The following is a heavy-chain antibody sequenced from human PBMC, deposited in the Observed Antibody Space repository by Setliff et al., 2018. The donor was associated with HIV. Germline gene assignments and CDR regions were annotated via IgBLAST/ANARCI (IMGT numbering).Heavy chain of an antibody. CDR2: ISGSGDST. V-gene: IGHV3-23*01. D-gene: IGHD1-1*01. CDR3: VRAPRSFPRPLDY. CDR1: GLSFSSYV. J-gene: IGHJ4*02. Sequence: QTGGSLRLSCAASGLSFSSYVMSWVRQAPGKGLEWVSGISGSGDSTFYADSVRGRFTISRDNSKNTVYLQMNSLRAEDTAVYYCVRAPRSFPRPLDYWGQGTLVTVSS.